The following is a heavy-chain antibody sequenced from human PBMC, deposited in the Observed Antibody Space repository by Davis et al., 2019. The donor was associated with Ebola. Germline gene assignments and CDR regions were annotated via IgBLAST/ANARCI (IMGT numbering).Heavy chain of an antibody. J-gene: IGHJ4*02. CDR3: TRGPTGVIDY. V-gene: IGHV1-8*01. Sequence: ASVKVSCKASGYSFSSYDINWVRQATGQGLEWMGWMDPNSGYARYVQKFQGRVTMTRDTSIDTAYLELNNLRSDDTAVYYCTRGPTGVIDYWGQGSLVTVSS. CDR1: GYSFSSYD. CDR2: MDPNSGYA. D-gene: IGHD3-10*01.